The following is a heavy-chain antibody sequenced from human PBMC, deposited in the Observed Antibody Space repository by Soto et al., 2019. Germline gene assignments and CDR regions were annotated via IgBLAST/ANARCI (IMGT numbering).Heavy chain of an antibody. Sequence: SETLSLTCTVSGGSISSGGYYWSWIRQHPGKSLEWIGYIYYSGSTYYNQSLKSRVTISVDTSKNQFSLKLSSVTAADTAVYYCARDSSPTYYDFWSGYYTSTLYPKSNDAFDIWGQGTMVTVSS. CDR3: ARDSSPTYYDFWSGYYTSTLYPKSNDAFDI. J-gene: IGHJ3*02. D-gene: IGHD3-3*01. CDR2: IYYSGST. V-gene: IGHV4-31*03. CDR1: GGSISSGGYY.